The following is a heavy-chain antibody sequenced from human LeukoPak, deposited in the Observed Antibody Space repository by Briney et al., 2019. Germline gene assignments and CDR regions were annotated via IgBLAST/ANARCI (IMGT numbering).Heavy chain of an antibody. J-gene: IGHJ6*03. D-gene: IGHD3-3*01. CDR2: INGDGRKT. CDR1: GFTFSRYW. Sequence: PGGSLTLSCGASGFTFSRYWIHWVRQDPGKGLAWVSRINGDGRKTNYADFAKGRFIVSRDNVRNTVFLQMNSLRPEDTGAYYCGRDPGHLTIFRRNYMDVWGRWTTVAV. CDR3: GRDPGHLTIFRRNYMDV. V-gene: IGHV3-74*01.